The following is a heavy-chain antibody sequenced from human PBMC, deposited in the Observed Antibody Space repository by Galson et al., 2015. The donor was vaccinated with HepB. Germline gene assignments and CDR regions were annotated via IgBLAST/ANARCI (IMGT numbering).Heavy chain of an antibody. J-gene: IGHJ6*02. CDR1: GSSFVNYW. V-gene: IGHV5-51*01. Sequence: QSGAEVTKPGESLKISCKGSGSSFVNYWIGWVRQMPGKGLEWMAIIYPDDSETRYSPSFQGQVTISADKSITTAYLQWSSLKASDTAMYYCARLAEQGSGSYNHFGLDVWGQGTTVTVSS. D-gene: IGHD6-19*01. CDR3: ARLAEQGSGSYNHFGLDV. CDR2: IYPDDSET.